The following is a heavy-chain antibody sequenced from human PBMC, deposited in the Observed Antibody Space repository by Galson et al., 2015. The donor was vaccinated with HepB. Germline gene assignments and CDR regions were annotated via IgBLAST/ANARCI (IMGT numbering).Heavy chain of an antibody. CDR3: ARDGSFGYYYYYYGMDA. CDR2: IKQDGSEK. V-gene: IGHV3-7*01. J-gene: IGHJ6*02. D-gene: IGHD3-10*01. Sequence: SLRLSCAASGFSFSSYWMSWVRQAPGKGLEWVANIKQDGSEKYYVGSVKGRFTISRDNAKNSLFLQMNSLRAEDTAMYYCARDGSFGYYYYYYGMDAWDPGTTVTVSS. CDR1: GFSFSSYW.